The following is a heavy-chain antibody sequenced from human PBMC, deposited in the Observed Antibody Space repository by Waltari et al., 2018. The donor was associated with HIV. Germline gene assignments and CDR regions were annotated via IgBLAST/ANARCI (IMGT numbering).Heavy chain of an antibody. V-gene: IGHV3-7*01. Sequence: EVQLVESGGGLVQPGGSLRLSCAVSGFSFSSCWMSWVRQAPGEGLGWVANIKQDVSEKYYVDSVKGRFNISRDNAKNTLYLQMNSLRDEDTAVYYCARDPGGADAFDFWGQGTMVTVSS. D-gene: IGHD3-16*01. CDR1: GFSFSSCW. CDR3: ARDPGGADAFDF. J-gene: IGHJ3*01. CDR2: IKQDVSEK.